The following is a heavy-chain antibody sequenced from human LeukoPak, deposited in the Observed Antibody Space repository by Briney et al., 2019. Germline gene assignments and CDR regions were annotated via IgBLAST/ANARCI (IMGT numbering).Heavy chain of an antibody. CDR2: IYYSGST. D-gene: IGHD3-16*02. V-gene: IGHV4-31*03. CDR1: DGSSTSGDYY. J-gene: IGHJ4*02. Sequence: PSETLSLACTVSDGSSTSGDYYWSWIRQHPGKGLEWIGYIYYSGSTYYNPSLKSRVTISVDASKKQFSLKLSSVTAADTAVYYCARGDRISYQNFDSWGQGILVTVSS. CDR3: ARGDRISYQNFDS.